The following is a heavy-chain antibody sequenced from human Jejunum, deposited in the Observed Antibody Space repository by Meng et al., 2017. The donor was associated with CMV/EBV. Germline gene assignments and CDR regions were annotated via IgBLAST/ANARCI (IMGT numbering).Heavy chain of an antibody. V-gene: IGHV3-30*04. CDR3: ARENDYRNYFDS. J-gene: IGHJ4*02. D-gene: IGHD4-11*01. CDR2: ISKDGENK. CDR1: GLTVRKKA. Sequence: ATSGLTVRKKAKKRGRQAKDKGKEWVAGISKDGENKKKAEYEKGRDSIYREKSKNTVYQQMNSLRGEDTAGYYCARENDYRNYFDSWGRGTLVTVSS.